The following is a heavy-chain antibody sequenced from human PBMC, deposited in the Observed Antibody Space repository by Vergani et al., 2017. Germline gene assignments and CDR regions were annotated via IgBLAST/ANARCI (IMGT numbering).Heavy chain of an antibody. D-gene: IGHD2-21*01. V-gene: IGHV3-15*07. Sequence: EVQLVESGGDIVKPGGPLSPPGVASVFSFRNAWMNWAGRPPGKGLEWVGRIKNTFVRGTTDYSAAVKGRFTISRDESTNTLFRQMNGLKTEDMVVYYCTTDPRYCGDGSCYWLRDHHYYGMDVWGQGTTVTVSS. CDR1: VFSFRNAW. CDR2: IKNTFVRGTT. CDR3: TTDPRYCGDGSCYWLRDHHYYGMDV. J-gene: IGHJ6*02.